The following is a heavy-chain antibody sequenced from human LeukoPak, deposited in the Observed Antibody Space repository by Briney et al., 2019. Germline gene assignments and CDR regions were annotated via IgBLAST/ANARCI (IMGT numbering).Heavy chain of an antibody. CDR1: GFTFSSYW. CDR3: ARDSIQLWFGGYFDY. V-gene: IGHV3-7*01. D-gene: IGHD5-18*01. CDR2: IKQDGSEK. Sequence: GGSLRLSCAASGFTFSSYWMSWVRQAPGKGLEWVANIKQDGSEKYYVDSVKGRFTISRDNAKNSLYLQMNSLRAEDTAVYYCARDSIQLWFGGYFDYWGQGTLVTVSS. J-gene: IGHJ4*02.